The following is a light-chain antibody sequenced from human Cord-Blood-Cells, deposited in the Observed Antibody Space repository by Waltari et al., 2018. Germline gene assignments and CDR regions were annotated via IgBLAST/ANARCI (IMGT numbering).Light chain of an antibody. CDR1: SSDAGRYNL. Sequence: QSALTQPASVSGSPGQSITISCTGTSSDAGRYNLVSWYQQHPGKAPNLMIYEGSKRPSGVSNRFSGSKSGNTASLTISGLQAEDEADYYCCSYAGSSTWVFGGGTKLTVL. CDR3: CSYAGSSTWV. CDR2: EGS. J-gene: IGLJ3*02. V-gene: IGLV2-23*01.